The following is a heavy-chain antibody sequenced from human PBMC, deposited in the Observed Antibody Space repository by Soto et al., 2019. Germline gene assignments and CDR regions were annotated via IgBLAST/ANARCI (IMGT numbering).Heavy chain of an antibody. V-gene: IGHV3-66*01. CDR1: GITVGFNY. D-gene: IGHD1-26*01. J-gene: IGHJ3*02. Sequence: PGGSLRLSCAASGITVGFNYMIWVRQAPGKGLEWVSVIHPDDNTHYADSVKGRFTISRDNAKNSLYLQMNSLRAEDTAVYYCARDPSPHGRGAFDIWGQGTMVTVSS. CDR3: ARDPSPHGRGAFDI. CDR2: IHPDDNT.